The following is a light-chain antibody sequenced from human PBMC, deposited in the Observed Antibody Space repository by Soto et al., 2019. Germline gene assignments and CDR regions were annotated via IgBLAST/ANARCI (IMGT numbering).Light chain of an antibody. Sequence: EIVMTQSPATLSVSPGERATLSCRASQSVSSNLAWYQQKPGQAPRLLIYGASTRATVFPARFSASASRTDFTRTISSVEPEDCPVDICQQRSNWPPTFGQGTRLDIK. J-gene: IGKJ5*01. CDR1: QSVSSN. CDR2: GAS. CDR3: QQRSNWPPT. V-gene: IGKV3-15*01.